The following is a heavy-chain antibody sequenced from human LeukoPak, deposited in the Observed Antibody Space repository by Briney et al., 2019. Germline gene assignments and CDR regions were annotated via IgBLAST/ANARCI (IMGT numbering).Heavy chain of an antibody. Sequence: PGSSVKVSCKASGGPFSSYAISWVRPAPGQGLEWMGGIIPIFGTANYEQKFQGRVTITTDESTSTAYRELSSLRSEDTAVYYCAPGNDYCRSTSCYLDYYYYMDVWGKGTTVTVSS. CDR2: IIPIFGTA. CDR3: APGNDYCRSTSCYLDYYYYMDV. V-gene: IGHV1-69*05. J-gene: IGHJ6*03. D-gene: IGHD2-2*01. CDR1: GGPFSSYA.